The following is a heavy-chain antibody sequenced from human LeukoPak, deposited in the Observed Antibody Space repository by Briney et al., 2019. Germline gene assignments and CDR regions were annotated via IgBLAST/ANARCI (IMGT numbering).Heavy chain of an antibody. CDR1: GFTFSNYA. CDR3: AKTSVGEGRIIASGYFDK. Sequence: GGSLRLSCAASGFTFSNYAMSWVRQAPGKGLEWVSGITARADSTYYADSVKGRVTISRDNSKNTLFLQLNSLRAEDTAVYYCAKTSVGEGRIIASGYFDKWGQGTLVTVSS. CDR2: ITARADST. D-gene: IGHD2-15*01. V-gene: IGHV3-23*01. J-gene: IGHJ4*02.